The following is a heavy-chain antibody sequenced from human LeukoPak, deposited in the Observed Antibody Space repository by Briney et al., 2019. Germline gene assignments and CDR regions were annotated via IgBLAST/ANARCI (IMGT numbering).Heavy chain of an antibody. D-gene: IGHD2-2*01. CDR1: RYTFTSYG. CDR3: ARVARGVQVVPAAHDY. Sequence: ASVKVSCKASRYTFTSYGISWVRQAPGQGLEWVGWISAYNGITNYAQKLQGRVTMTTDTSTSTAYMELRSLRSDDTAVYYCARVARGVQVVPAAHDYWGQGTLVTVYS. V-gene: IGHV1-18*01. J-gene: IGHJ4*02. CDR2: ISAYNGIT.